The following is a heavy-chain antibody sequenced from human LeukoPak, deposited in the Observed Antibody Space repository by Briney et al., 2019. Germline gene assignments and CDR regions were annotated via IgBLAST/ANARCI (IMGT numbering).Heavy chain of an antibody. CDR3: AREGASPRPEVLSENWFDP. J-gene: IGHJ5*02. Sequence: GGSLRLSCAASGFAFSRYWMTWVRQAPGKGLEWVANIKEDRFEQDYVDSVRGRFTISRDNAKTSLYLQLNSLRAEDTAVYYCAREGASPRPEVLSENWFDPWGQGTLVTVSS. V-gene: IGHV3-7*01. CDR2: IKEDRFEQ. CDR1: GFAFSRYW. D-gene: IGHD6-6*01.